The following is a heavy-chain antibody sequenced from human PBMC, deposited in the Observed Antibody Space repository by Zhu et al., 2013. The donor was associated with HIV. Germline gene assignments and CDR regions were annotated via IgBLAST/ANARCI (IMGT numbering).Heavy chain of an antibody. CDR3: ARESLGYCSGGSCYSLDY. CDR1: GFTFSSYS. D-gene: IGHD2-15*01. V-gene: IGHV3-48*04. J-gene: IGHJ4*02. CDR2: ISSSSSTI. Sequence: EVQLVESGGGLVQPGGSLRLSCAASGFTFSSYSMNWVRQAPGKGLEWVSYISSSSSTIYYADSVKGRFTISRDNAKNSLYLQMNSLRAEDTAVYYCARESLGYCSGGSCYSLDYWGQGTLVTVSS.